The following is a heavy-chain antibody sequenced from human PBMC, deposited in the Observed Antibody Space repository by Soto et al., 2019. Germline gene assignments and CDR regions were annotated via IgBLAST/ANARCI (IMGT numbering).Heavy chain of an antibody. CDR3: ARGPLGDYYPPDH. V-gene: IGHV3-66*03. D-gene: IGHD4-17*01. CDR2: IYSGGGT. CDR1: GFTVSSHY. Sequence: EVQLVESGGDLIQSGGSLRLSCAASGFTVSSHYMSWVRQAPGKGLEWVSRIYSGGGTNYADSVKGRFTISRDSSKNTVSLLMNSLRAEDTAVYYCARGPLGDYYPPDHWGLGTLVTVSS. J-gene: IGHJ5*02.